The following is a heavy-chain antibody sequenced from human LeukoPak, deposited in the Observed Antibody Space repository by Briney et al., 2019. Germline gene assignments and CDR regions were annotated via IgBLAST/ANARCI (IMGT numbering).Heavy chain of an antibody. CDR3: ARDEMATNNY. CDR1: GFTFSNAW. J-gene: IGHJ4*02. Sequence: PGGSLRLSCAASGFTFSNAWMSWVRQAPGKGLEWVSAISGSGGSTYYADSVKGRFTISRDNSKNTLYLQMNSLRAEDTAVYYCARDEMATNNYWGQGTLVTVSS. CDR2: ISGSGGST. V-gene: IGHV3-23*01. D-gene: IGHD5-24*01.